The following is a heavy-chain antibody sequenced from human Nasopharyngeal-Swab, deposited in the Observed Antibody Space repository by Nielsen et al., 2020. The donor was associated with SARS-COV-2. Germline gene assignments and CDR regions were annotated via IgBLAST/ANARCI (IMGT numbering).Heavy chain of an antibody. CDR2: ISYDGSNK. CDR3: AKDYSYGYSDYYYMDV. CDR1: GFTFSSYG. Sequence: LSLTCAASGFTFSSYGMHWVRQAPGKGLEWVAVISYDGSNKYYADSVKGRFTISRDNSKNTLYLQMNSLRAEDTAVYYCAKDYSYGYSDYYYMDVWGKGTTVTVSS. J-gene: IGHJ6*03. V-gene: IGHV3-30*18. D-gene: IGHD5-18*01.